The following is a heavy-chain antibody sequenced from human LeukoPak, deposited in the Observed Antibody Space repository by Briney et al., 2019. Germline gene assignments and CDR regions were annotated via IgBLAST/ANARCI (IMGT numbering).Heavy chain of an antibody. CDR2: IYHSGST. CDR3: ARVDQLLYYYFDY. CDR1: GYSISSGYY. V-gene: IGHV4-38-2*02. D-gene: IGHD2-2*02. Sequence: ETLSLTCTVSGYSISSGYYWGWIRQPPVKGQEWIGSIYHSGSTYYNPSLKSRVTISVDTSKNQFSLKLSSVTAADTAVYYCARVDQLLYYYFDYWGQGTLVTVSS. J-gene: IGHJ4*02.